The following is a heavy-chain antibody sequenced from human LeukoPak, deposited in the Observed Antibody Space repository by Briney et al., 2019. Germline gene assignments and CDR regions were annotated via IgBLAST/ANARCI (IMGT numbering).Heavy chain of an antibody. V-gene: IGHV1-8*03. CDR1: GYTFTSYD. J-gene: IGHJ5*02. CDR3: ARGLRYQRLSGKRRYNWFDP. D-gene: IGHD2-2*01. CDR2: MNPNSGNT. Sequence: ASVKVSCKASGYTFTSYDINWVRQATGQGLEWMGWMNPNSGNTGYAQKFQGRVTITSNTSISTAYMELSSLRSEDTAVYYCARGLRYQRLSGKRRYNWFDPWGQGTLVTVSS.